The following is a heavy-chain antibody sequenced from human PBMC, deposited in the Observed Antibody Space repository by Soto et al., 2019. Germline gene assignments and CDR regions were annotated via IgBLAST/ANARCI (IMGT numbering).Heavy chain of an antibody. D-gene: IGHD3-22*01. J-gene: IGHJ4*02. CDR3: ASGAAFYYDTSRY. V-gene: IGHV3-30-3*01. CDR1: GFNFNIHA. Sequence: GGSLRLSCAAPGFNFNIHALHWIRQAPGEGLEWVPVMSPGGNSQYYADSVKGRFTISRDTSKSTLYLQMTSLRPEDTAVYYCASGAAFYYDTSRYWGQGTLVTVSS. CDR2: MSPGGNSQ.